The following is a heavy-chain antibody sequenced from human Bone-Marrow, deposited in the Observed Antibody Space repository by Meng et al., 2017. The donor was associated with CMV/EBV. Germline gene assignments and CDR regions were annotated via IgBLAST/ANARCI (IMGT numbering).Heavy chain of an antibody. Sequence: GGSLRLSCAASGFTFSSYSMNWVRQAPGKGLEWVSSISSSSSYIYYADSVKGRFTISRDNAKNTLYLQMNSLRAEDTAVYYCARDRMVTDIEYYYYGMDVWGQGTTVTVSS. J-gene: IGHJ6*02. D-gene: IGHD5-18*01. CDR1: GFTFSSYS. CDR3: ARDRMVTDIEYYYYGMDV. V-gene: IGHV3-21*04. CDR2: ISSSSSYI.